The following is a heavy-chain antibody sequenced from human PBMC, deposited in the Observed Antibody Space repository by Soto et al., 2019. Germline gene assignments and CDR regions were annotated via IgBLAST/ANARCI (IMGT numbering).Heavy chain of an antibody. CDR2: IYWNDDK. CDR1: GFSLSTSGVG. J-gene: IGHJ4*02. CDR3: AREGYSYGYVDY. D-gene: IGHD5-18*01. V-gene: IGHV2-5*01. Sequence: QITLKESGPPLVKPTQTLTLTCTFSGFSLSTSGVGVGWIRQPPGKALEWLALIYWNDDKRYSPSLKSRLTITKDTSKNQVVLTMTNMDPVDTATYYCAREGYSYGYVDYWGQGTLVTVSS.